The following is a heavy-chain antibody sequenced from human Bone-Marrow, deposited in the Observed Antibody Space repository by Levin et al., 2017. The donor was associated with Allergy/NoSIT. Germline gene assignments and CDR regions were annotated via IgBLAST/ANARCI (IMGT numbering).Heavy chain of an antibody. CDR3: ARHHPLARYSSGWECDY. D-gene: IGHD6-19*01. Sequence: KVSCKGSGYSFTSYWISWVRQMPGKGLEWMGRIDPSDSYTNYSPSFQGHVTISADKSISTAYLQWSSLKASDTAMYYCARHHPLARYSSGWECDYWGQGTLVTVSS. J-gene: IGHJ4*02. CDR1: GYSFTSYW. CDR2: IDPSDSYT. V-gene: IGHV5-10-1*01.